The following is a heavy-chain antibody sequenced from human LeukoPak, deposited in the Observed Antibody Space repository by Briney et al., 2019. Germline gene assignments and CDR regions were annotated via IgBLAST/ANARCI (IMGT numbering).Heavy chain of an antibody. CDR3: VRGRDTAMGS. CDR2: TYYRSKWKN. D-gene: IGHD5-18*01. V-gene: IGHV6-1*01. Sequence: SQTLSLTCAISGDSVSSNSATWNWIRQSPSRGLEWLGRTYYRSKWKNDYAVSVKSRITFNPDTSKNQFSLQLNSVTPEDTAVCYCVRGRDTAMGSWGQGTLVTVSS. J-gene: IGHJ4*02. CDR1: GDSVSSNSAT.